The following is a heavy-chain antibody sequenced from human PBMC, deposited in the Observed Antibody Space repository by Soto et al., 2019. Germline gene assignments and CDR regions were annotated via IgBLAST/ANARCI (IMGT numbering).Heavy chain of an antibody. J-gene: IGHJ5*02. CDR1: GYTFTSYA. V-gene: IGHV1-3*01. D-gene: IGHD1-20*01. Sequence: ASVKVSCKASGYTFTSYAMHWVRQAPGQRLEWMGWINAGNGDTKYSQKFQGRVTITRDTSASTAYMELSSLRSEGTAVYYCARDRITGNWFDPWGQGTLVTVSS. CDR2: INAGNGDT. CDR3: ARDRITGNWFDP.